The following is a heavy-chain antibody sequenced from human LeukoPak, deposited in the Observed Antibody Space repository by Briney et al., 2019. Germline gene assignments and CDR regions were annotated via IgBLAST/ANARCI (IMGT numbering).Heavy chain of an antibody. J-gene: IGHJ5*02. CDR3: ARGNSGGVTIFGVVNAINWFDP. CDR1: GGSFSGYY. CDR2: INHSGST. D-gene: IGHD3-3*01. Sequence: SETLSLTCAVYGGSFSGYYWSWTRQPPGKGLEWIGEINHSGSTNYNPSLKSRVTISVDTSKNQFSLKLSSVTAADTAVYYCARGNSGGVTIFGVVNAINWFDPWGQGTLVTVSS. V-gene: IGHV4-34*01.